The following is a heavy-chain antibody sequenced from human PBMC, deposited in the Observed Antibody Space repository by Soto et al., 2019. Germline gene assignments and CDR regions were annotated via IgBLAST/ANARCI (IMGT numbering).Heavy chain of an antibody. CDR3: ARYRISGSWSKFDY. V-gene: IGHV4-31*03. J-gene: IGHJ4*02. CDR1: GLTISSASYY. D-gene: IGHD6-13*01. CDR2: IYYNGST. Sequence: QVLLQESGPGLMKPSQTLSLTCTVSGLTISSASYYWSWIRQHPVKGLEWVGNIYYNGSTYYSPSLKTRVTLWVDTSKNQFSLRLASVTAADTAVYYCARYRISGSWSKFDYWGQGTLVTVSS.